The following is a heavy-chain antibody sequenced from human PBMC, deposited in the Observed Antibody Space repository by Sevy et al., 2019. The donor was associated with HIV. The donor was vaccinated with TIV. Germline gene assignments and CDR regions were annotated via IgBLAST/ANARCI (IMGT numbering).Heavy chain of an antibody. CDR1: GGSFSGYY. J-gene: IGHJ6*02. D-gene: IGHD6-13*01. CDR3: ARGRTKQQLVLRALNYYYGMDV. V-gene: IGHV4-34*01. Sequence: SETLSLTCAVYGGSFSGYYWSWIRQPPGKGLEWIGEINHSGSTNYNPSLKSRVTISVDTSKNQFSLKLGSVTAADTAVYYCARGRTKQQLVLRALNYYYGMDVWGQGTTVTVSS. CDR2: INHSGST.